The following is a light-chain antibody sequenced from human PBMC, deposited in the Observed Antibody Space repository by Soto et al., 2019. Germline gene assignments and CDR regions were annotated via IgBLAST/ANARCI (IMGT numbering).Light chain of an antibody. V-gene: IGKV3-15*01. Sequence: EIVMTQSPATLSVSPGERATLSCRASQSVRSNLAWYLQKPGQAPRLLIYGASTRATGIPARFSGSGSGTEFTLTISSLQSEDFAVYYCQQYNNWPLYTFGQGTKLEIK. CDR1: QSVRSN. J-gene: IGKJ2*01. CDR3: QQYNNWPLYT. CDR2: GAS.